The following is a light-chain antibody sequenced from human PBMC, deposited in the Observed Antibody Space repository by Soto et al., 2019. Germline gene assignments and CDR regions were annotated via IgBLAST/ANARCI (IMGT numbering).Light chain of an antibody. Sequence: DIQMTQSPSSLTASAGYRVTITCRANQGIDNYSNWYQHKPGKAPEHLIISGSILQTAVPARFSGDGSGTDFSLTISSLHPEDFATYYCQQSYSTPLTFGRGTNVEI. CDR3: QQSYSTPLT. J-gene: IGKJ4*01. V-gene: IGKV1-39*01. CDR2: SGS. CDR1: QGIDNY.